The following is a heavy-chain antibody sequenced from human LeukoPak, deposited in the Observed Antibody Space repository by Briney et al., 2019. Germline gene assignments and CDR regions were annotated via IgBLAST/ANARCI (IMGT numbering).Heavy chain of an antibody. V-gene: IGHV4-4*07. CDR3: ARDLEDIVVVPAAYYYYYMDV. J-gene: IGHJ6*03. CDR1: GGSISSYY. CDR2: IYTSGST. Sequence: SETLSLTCTVSGGSISSYYWSWIRQPAGKGLEWIGRIYTSGSTNYNPSLKSRVTMSVDTSKNQFSLKLSSVTAAATAVYYCARDLEDIVVVPAAYYYYYMDVWGKGTTVTVSS. D-gene: IGHD2-2*01.